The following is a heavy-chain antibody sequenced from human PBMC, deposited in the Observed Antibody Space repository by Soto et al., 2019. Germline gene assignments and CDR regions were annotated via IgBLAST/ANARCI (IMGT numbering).Heavy chain of an antibody. V-gene: IGHV3-30*18. Sequence: QVQLVESGGGVVQPGRSLRLSCAASGFTFSSYGMHWVRQAPGKGLEWGAVISYDGSNKYYADSVKGRFTISRDNSKNTLYLQMNSLRAEDTAVYYCAKEWFGELLYGMDVWGQGTTVTVSS. CDR1: GFTFSSYG. CDR2: ISYDGSNK. CDR3: AKEWFGELLYGMDV. J-gene: IGHJ6*02. D-gene: IGHD3-10*01.